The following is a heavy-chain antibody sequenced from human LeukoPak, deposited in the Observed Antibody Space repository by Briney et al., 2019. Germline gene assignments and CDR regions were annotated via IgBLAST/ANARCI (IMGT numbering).Heavy chain of an antibody. D-gene: IGHD5-24*01. Sequence: GASVKVSCKASGYTFTSYAMHWVRQAPGQGLERMGWITPSGGTNYPQKFQGRAAITRDTSITTAYVDLSRLTSDDTAVYYCARDRYGDGFAHFDYWGQGALSPSPQ. V-gene: IGHV1-2*02. CDR2: ITPSGGT. CDR3: ARDRYGDGFAHFDY. CDR1: GYTFTSYA. J-gene: IGHJ4*02.